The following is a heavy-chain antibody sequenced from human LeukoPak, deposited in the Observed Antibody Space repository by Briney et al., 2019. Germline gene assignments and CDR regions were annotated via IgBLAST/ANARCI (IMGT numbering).Heavy chain of an antibody. CDR1: GYSISSGYY. CDR2: IYHRGST. V-gene: IGHV4-38-2*01. Sequence: PSETLSLTCAVSGYSISSGYYWGWIRQPPGKGLEWIRSIYHRGSTYYNPSLKSRVTVSVDTSKNLFSLKLSSVTAADTAVYYCARGSTVTTEYYYMDVWGKGTTVTVSS. CDR3: ARGSTVTTEYYYMDV. J-gene: IGHJ6*03. D-gene: IGHD4-17*01.